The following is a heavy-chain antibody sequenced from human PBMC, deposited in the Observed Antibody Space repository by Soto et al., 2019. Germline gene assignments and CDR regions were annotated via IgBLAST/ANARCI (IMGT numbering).Heavy chain of an antibody. CDR2: ISYDGSNT. Sequence: QVQLVESGGGVVQPGRSLRLSCAASGFTFNTYGMHWVRQAPGKGLDWVAVISYDGSNTYYADSVKGRFTISRDNSKNTHNLKKNSLRDKNTVMDDCMKGDYCTAEVRLCDWGQGTLVTVSS. D-gene: IGHD2-8*02. CDR3: MKGDYCTAEVRLCD. CDR1: GFTFNTYG. V-gene: IGHV3-30*18. J-gene: IGHJ4*02.